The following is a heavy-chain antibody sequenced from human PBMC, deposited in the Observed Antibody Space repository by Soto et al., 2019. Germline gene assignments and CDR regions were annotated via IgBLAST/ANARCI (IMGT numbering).Heavy chain of an antibody. Sequence: QVQLQQWGAGLLKPSETLSLTCAVYGVSFSGYYWSWIRQPPGKGLEWIGEINHSGSTNYNPSLKSRVTISVDTSKNQCSLKLSSVTAADMAVYYCARGRQRGSGSYRDYFDNWGQGTLVTVSS. CDR2: INHSGST. J-gene: IGHJ4*02. CDR1: GVSFSGYY. CDR3: ARGRQRGSGSYRDYFDN. V-gene: IGHV4-34*01. D-gene: IGHD3-10*01.